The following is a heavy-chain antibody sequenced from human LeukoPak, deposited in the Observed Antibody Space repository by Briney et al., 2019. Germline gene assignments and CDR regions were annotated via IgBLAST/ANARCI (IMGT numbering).Heavy chain of an antibody. CDR3: AREEPVAATGPDY. J-gene: IGHJ4*02. Sequence: ASVKVSCKASGYTFTGYYMHWVRQAPGQGLEWMGWINPNSGGTNYAQRFQGRVTMTRDTSISTAYMELSRLRSDDTAVYYFAREEPVAATGPDYWGQGTLVTVSS. CDR2: INPNSGGT. CDR1: GYTFTGYY. V-gene: IGHV1-2*02. D-gene: IGHD6-19*01.